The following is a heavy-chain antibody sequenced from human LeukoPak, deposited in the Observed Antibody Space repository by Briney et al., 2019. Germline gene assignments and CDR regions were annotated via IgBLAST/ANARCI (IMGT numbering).Heavy chain of an antibody. CDR2: IYTSGST. D-gene: IGHD3-10*01. CDR3: ARDRNYGSGNLFDY. J-gene: IGHJ4*02. CDR1: GGSIIDYY. Sequence: SETLSLTCTVSGGSIIDYYWSWIRQSAGKGLEWIGRIYTSGSTNYNPSLKSRVTMSVDTSKNQFSLKLTSVTAADTAVYYCARDRNYGSGNLFDYWGQGTLVTVPS. V-gene: IGHV4-4*07.